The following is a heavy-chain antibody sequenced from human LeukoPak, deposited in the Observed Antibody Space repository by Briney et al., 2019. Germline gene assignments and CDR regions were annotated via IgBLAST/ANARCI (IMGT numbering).Heavy chain of an antibody. D-gene: IGHD3-10*01. CDR3: AKLYSGRTFDI. CDR1: GFTFSSYA. CDR2: ISYDGSNK. J-gene: IGHJ3*02. Sequence: GRSLRLSCAASGFTFSSYAMHWVRQAPGKGLEWVAVISYDGSNKYYADSVKGRFTISRDNSKNTLYLQMSSLRAEDTAVYYCAKLYSGRTFDIWGQGTMVTVSS. V-gene: IGHV3-30-3*02.